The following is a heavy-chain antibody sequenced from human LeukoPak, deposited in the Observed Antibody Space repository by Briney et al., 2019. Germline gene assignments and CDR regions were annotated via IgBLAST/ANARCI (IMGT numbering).Heavy chain of an antibody. Sequence: GGSLRLSCAASGFTFSSYAMSWVRQAPGRGLEWVSAISGSGGSTYYADSVKGRFTISRDNSKNTLYLQMNSLRAEDTAVYYCAKDGTYYYGSGNFDYWGQGTLVTVSS. CDR1: GFTFSSYA. J-gene: IGHJ4*02. D-gene: IGHD3-10*01. V-gene: IGHV3-23*01. CDR3: AKDGTYYYGSGNFDY. CDR2: ISGSGGST.